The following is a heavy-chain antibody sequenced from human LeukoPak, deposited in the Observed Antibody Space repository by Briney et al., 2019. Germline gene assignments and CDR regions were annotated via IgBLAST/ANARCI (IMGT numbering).Heavy chain of an antibody. J-gene: IGHJ4*02. CDR3: AHMHSSGWYLAPPDY. Sequence: PGGSLRLSCAASGFTFSSYGMHWVRQAPGKGLEWAAFIRYDGSNKYYADSVKGRFTISRDNSKNTLYLQMNSLRAEDTAVYYCAHMHSSGWYLAPPDYWGQGTLVTVSS. CDR1: GFTFSSYG. D-gene: IGHD6-19*01. V-gene: IGHV3-30*02. CDR2: IRYDGSNK.